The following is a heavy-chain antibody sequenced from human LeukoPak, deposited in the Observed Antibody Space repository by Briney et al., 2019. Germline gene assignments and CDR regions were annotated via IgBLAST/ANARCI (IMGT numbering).Heavy chain of an antibody. CDR1: GGSISSYY. CDR3: ARGYYDSSGYYYFDY. D-gene: IGHD3-22*01. J-gene: IGHJ4*02. V-gene: IGHV4-59*01. Sequence: SETLSLTCTVSGGSISSYYWSWIRQPPGKGLEWIGYIYYSGSTNYNPSLKSRVTISVDTSKNQFSLKLSSVTAADTAVYYCARGYYDSSGYYYFDYWGQGTLVTVAS. CDR2: IYYSGST.